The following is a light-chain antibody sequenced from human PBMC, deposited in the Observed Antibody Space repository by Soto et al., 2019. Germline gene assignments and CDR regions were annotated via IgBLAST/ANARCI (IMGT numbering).Light chain of an antibody. CDR1: SSDVGSYNL. CDR2: EGS. J-gene: IGLJ1*01. Sequence: QSALTQPASVSGSPGQSITISFTGTSSDVGSYNLVSWYQQHPGKATKLMIYEGSKRPSGVSNRFSGSKSGNTASLTISGLQAEDEADYYCCSYAGSSTFVFGTGTKLTVL. CDR3: CSYAGSSTFV. V-gene: IGLV2-23*01.